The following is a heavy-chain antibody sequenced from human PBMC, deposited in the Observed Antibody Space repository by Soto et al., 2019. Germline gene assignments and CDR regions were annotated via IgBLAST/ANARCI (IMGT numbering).Heavy chain of an antibody. J-gene: IGHJ4*02. CDR2: ISSSSSYI. V-gene: IGHV3-21*01. D-gene: IGHD3-22*01. CDR1: GFTFSSYS. CDR3: ARDLNYYDSSGSHGY. Sequence: EVQLVESGGGLVKPGGSLRLSCAASGFTFSSYSMNWVRQAPGKGLEWVSSISSSSSYIYYADSVKGRFTISRDNAKHSLYLQMNSLRAEDTAVYYCARDLNYYDSSGSHGYWGQGTLVTVSS.